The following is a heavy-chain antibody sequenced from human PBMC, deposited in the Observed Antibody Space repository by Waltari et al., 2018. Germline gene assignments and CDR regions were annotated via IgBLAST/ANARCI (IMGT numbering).Heavy chain of an antibody. CDR3: AKDNTYYYDSSGYLGFDP. V-gene: IGHV1-69*08. CDR1: GRTFSSYT. D-gene: IGHD3-22*01. CDR2: IIPILGIA. J-gene: IGHJ5*02. Sequence: QVQLVQSGAEVKKPGSSVKVSCKASGRTFSSYTIRWVRQAPGPGLEWMGRIIPILGIANYAQKFQGRVTITADKSTSTAYMELSSLRSEDTAVYYCAKDNTYYYDSSGYLGFDPWGQGTLVTVSS.